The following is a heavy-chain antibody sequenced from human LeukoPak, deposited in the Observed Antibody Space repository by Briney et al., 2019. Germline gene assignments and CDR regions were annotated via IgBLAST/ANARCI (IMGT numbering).Heavy chain of an antibody. CDR2: IYYSGTT. V-gene: IGHV4-39*01. CDR3: ARLPRYDFWS. J-gene: IGHJ4*02. D-gene: IGHD3-3*01. CDR1: GGSISSTNFF. Sequence: SETLSLTCTVSGGSISSTNFFWGWIRQPPGKGLEWIGSIYYSGTTYYNPSLKSRVTISVDTSKKQFSLKLSSVTAADTAVYYCARLPRYDFWSWGQGTLVTVS.